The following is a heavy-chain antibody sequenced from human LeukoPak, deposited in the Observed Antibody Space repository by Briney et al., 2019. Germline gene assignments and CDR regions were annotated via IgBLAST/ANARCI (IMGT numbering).Heavy chain of an antibody. V-gene: IGHV3-33*01. J-gene: IGHJ4*02. CDR1: GFTFSSYG. CDR3: ARDRPVYDSSGYYYRDLAY. CDR2: IWYDGSNK. Sequence: RGSLRLSCAASGFTFSSYGMHWVRQAPGKGREWVAVIWYDGSNKYYADSVKGRFTISRDNSKNTLYLQINSLRAEDTAVYYCARDRPVYDSSGYYYRDLAYWGQGTLVTVSS. D-gene: IGHD3-22*01.